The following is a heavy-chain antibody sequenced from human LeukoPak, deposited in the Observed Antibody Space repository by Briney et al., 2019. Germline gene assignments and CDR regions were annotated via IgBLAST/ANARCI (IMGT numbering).Heavy chain of an antibody. CDR3: ARDPSRDIVVVPAADYLWFDP. J-gene: IGHJ5*02. D-gene: IGHD2-2*01. V-gene: IGHV1-2*02. CDR1: GYTFTGYY. Sequence: ASVKVSCKASGYTFTGYYMHWVRQAPGQGLEWVGWINPNSGGTNYAQKFQGRVTMTRDTSISTAYMELSRLRSDDTAVYYCARDPSRDIVVVPAADYLWFDPWGQGTLVTVSS. CDR2: INPNSGGT.